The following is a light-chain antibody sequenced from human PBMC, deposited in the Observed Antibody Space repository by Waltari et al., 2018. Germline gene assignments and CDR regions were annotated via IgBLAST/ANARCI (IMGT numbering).Light chain of an antibody. CDR1: QSVSSSS. V-gene: IGKV3-20*01. Sequence: EIVLTQSPGTLSLSPGERATPSCRASQSVSSSSLVWYQQKTGQAPRLLIYGASSRATGIPDRFSGSGSGTDFTLTISRLEPEDFAVYYCQQYGSSPFTFGPGTKVDIK. CDR3: QQYGSSPFT. CDR2: GAS. J-gene: IGKJ3*01.